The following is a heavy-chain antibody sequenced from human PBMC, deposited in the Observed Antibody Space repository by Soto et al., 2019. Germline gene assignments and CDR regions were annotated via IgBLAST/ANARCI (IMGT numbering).Heavy chain of an antibody. V-gene: IGHV4-30-4*01. D-gene: IGHD2-15*01. J-gene: IGHJ4*02. CDR1: GGSISSGDYY. CDR2: IYYSGST. Sequence: TSETLSLTCTVSGGSISSGDYYWSWIRQPPGKGLEWIGYIYYSGSTYYNPSLKSRVTISVDTSKNQFSLKLSSVTAADTAVYYCARGLGYCSGGSCPTFFDYWGQGTLVTVSS. CDR3: ARGLGYCSGGSCPTFFDY.